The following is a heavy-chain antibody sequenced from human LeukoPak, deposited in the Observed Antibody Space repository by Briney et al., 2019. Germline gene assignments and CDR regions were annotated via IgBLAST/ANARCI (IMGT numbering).Heavy chain of an antibody. J-gene: IGHJ4*02. CDR2: IWYDGGDE. V-gene: IGHV3-33*01. Sequence: GGSLRLSCAASGFTFSSHSMHWVRQAPGKGLEWVSIIWYDGGDEYYADSVKGRFTISRDNSKNTLYLQMNSLRAEDTAVYYCARDGGYHSSGPFDYWGQGTLVTVSS. CDR3: ARDGGYHSSGPFDY. D-gene: IGHD3-22*01. CDR1: GFTFSSHS.